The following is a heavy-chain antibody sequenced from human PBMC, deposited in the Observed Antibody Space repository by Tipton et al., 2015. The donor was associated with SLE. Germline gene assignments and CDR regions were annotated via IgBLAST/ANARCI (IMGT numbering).Heavy chain of an antibody. CDR3: ARDSGIGAFDI. D-gene: IGHD6-13*01. J-gene: IGHJ3*02. CDR2: IYYSGST. CDR1: GGSISSGGYY. Sequence: TLSLTCTVSGGSISSGGYYWSWIRQHPGKGLEWIGYIYYSGSTYYNPPLKSRVTISVDTSKNQFSLKLSSVTAADTAVYYCARDSGIGAFDIWGQGTMVTVSS. V-gene: IGHV4-31*03.